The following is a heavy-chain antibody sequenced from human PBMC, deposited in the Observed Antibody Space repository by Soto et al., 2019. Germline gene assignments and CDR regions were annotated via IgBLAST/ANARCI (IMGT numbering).Heavy chain of an antibody. CDR1: GFTFSSYG. Sequence: GGSLRLSCAASGFTFSSYGMHWVRQAPGKGLEWVAVISYDGSNKYYADSVKGRFTISRDNSKNTLYLQMNSLRAEDTAVYYCAKAGHYYYYYMDVWGKGTTVTVSS. V-gene: IGHV3-30*18. CDR2: ISYDGSNK. CDR3: AKAGHYYYYYMDV. J-gene: IGHJ6*03.